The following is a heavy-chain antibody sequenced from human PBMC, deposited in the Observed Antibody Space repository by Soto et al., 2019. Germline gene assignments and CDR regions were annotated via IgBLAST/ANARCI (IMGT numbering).Heavy chain of an antibody. CDR2: IYYSGST. CDR3: ASVGYFDY. Sequence: SETLSLTCTVSGGSISSSSYYWGWIRQPPGKGLEWIGSIYYSGSTYYNPSLKSRVTISVDTSKNQFSLKLSSVTAADTAVYYCASVGYFDYWGQGTLVTVSS. V-gene: IGHV4-39*01. J-gene: IGHJ4*02. CDR1: GGSISSSSYY.